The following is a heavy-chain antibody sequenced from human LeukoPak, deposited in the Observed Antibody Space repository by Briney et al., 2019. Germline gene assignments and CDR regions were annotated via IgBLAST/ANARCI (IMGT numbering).Heavy chain of an antibody. D-gene: IGHD6-13*01. CDR1: GGSFSGYY. Sequence: SETLSLACAVYGGSFSGYYWSWIRQPPGKGLEWIGEINHSGSTNYNPSLKSRVTISVDTSKNQFSLKLSSVTAADTAVYYCARLVEQQLTPCYFDYWGQGTLVTVSS. CDR3: ARLVEQQLTPCYFDY. CDR2: INHSGST. J-gene: IGHJ4*02. V-gene: IGHV4-34*01.